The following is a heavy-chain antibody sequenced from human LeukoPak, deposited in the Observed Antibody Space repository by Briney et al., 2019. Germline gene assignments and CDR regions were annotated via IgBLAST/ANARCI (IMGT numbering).Heavy chain of an antibody. J-gene: IGHJ4*02. V-gene: IGHV1-2*02. CDR2: INPNSGGT. Sequence: ASVKDSCKASGYTFTGYYMHWVRQAPGQGLAWMGGINPNSGGTNYAQKFQGRVTMTRDTSISTAYMELSRLRSDDTAVYYCARGFYSSSDYWGQGTLVTVSS. D-gene: IGHD6-19*01. CDR3: ARGFYSSSDY. CDR1: GYTFTGYY.